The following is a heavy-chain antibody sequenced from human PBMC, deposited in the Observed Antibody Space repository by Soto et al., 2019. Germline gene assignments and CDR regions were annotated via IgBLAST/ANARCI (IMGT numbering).Heavy chain of an antibody. V-gene: IGHV1-2*02. CDR1: GYTFTGYY. D-gene: IGHD2-2*01. CDR3: ARDGGLGCSSTSCYDAFDI. J-gene: IGHJ3*02. Sequence: ASVKVSCKASGYTFTGYYMHWVRQAPGQGLEGMGWINPNSGGTNYAQKFQGRVTMTRDTSISTAYMELSRLRSDDTAVYYCARDGGLGCSSTSCYDAFDIWGQGTMVTVSS. CDR2: INPNSGGT.